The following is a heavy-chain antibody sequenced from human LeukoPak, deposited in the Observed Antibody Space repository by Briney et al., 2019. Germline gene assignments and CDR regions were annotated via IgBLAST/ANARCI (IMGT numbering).Heavy chain of an antibody. J-gene: IGHJ4*02. CDR3: ARGRRLVVVAATKIYYFDY. CDR1: GYTFTSYD. Sequence: ASVKVSCKASGYTFTSYDINWVRQATGQGLEWMGWMNPNSGNTGYAQKFQGRVTITRNTSISTAYMELSSLRSEDTAVYYCARGRRLVVVAATKIYYFDYWGQGTLVTVSS. V-gene: IGHV1-8*03. CDR2: MNPNSGNT. D-gene: IGHD2-15*01.